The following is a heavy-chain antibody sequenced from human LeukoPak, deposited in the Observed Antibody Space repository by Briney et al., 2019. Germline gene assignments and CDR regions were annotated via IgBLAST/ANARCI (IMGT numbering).Heavy chain of an antibody. D-gene: IGHD2-2*01. CDR2: ISSSSSYI. J-gene: IGHJ3*02. V-gene: IGHV3-21*01. CDR3: ARDRIVVVPAAPDAFDI. Sequence: GGSLRLSCAASGFTFSSYSMNWVRQAPGKGLEWVSSISSSSSYIYYADSVEGRFTISRDNAKNSLYLQMNSLRAEDTAVYYCARDRIVVVPAAPDAFDIWGQGTMVTVSS. CDR1: GFTFSSYS.